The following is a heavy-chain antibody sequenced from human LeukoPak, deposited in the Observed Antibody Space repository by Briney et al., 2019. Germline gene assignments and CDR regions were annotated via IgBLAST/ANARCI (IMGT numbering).Heavy chain of an antibody. D-gene: IGHD3-3*01. CDR2: IHCDGSST. Sequence: GGSLRLSCEVSGSTFSSCWMHWVRQAPGKGLMWVSRIHCDGSSTTYADSVKGRFTTSRDDAKNTVYLQMNSLRAEDTAVYFCARGANFWSGLEYWGQGTLVTASS. CDR3: ARGANFWSGLEY. V-gene: IGHV3-74*01. J-gene: IGHJ4*02. CDR1: GSTFSSCW.